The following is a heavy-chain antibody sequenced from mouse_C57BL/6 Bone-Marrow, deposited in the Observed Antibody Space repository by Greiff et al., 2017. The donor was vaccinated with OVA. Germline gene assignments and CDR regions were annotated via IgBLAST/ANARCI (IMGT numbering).Heavy chain of an antibody. D-gene: IGHD1-1*01. Sequence: QVQLQQPGAELVMPGASVKLSCKASGYTFTSYWMHWVKQRPGQGLEWIGEIDPSDSYTNYNQKFKGKSTLTVDKSSSTAYMQLSSLTSEDSAVYYCAREGFYYYGSSPFAYWGQGTLVTVSA. CDR3: AREGFYYYGSSPFAY. V-gene: IGHV1-69*01. J-gene: IGHJ3*01. CDR1: GYTFTSYW. CDR2: IDPSDSYT.